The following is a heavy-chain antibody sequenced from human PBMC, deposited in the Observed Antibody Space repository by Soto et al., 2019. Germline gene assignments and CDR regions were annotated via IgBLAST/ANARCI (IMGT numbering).Heavy chain of an antibody. J-gene: IGHJ4*02. CDR1: GYTFTGYY. CDR2: INPNSGGT. Sequence: ASVKVSCKASGYTFTGYYMHWVRQAPGQGLEWMGWINPNSGGTNYAQKFQGWVTMTRDTSISTAYMELSRLSSDDTAVYYCAREHRGSSNGFDYWGQGTLVTVSS. V-gene: IGHV1-2*04. D-gene: IGHD6-13*01. CDR3: AREHRGSSNGFDY.